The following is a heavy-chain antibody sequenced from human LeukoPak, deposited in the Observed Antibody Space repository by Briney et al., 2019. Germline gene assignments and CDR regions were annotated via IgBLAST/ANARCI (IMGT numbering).Heavy chain of an antibody. CDR3: ARQDCSSSSCYLGAFDI. Sequence: SETLSLTCTVSGGSISSSSYYWGWIRQPPGKGLEWIGSIYYSGSTYYNPSLKSRVTISVDTSKNQFSLKLSSVTAADTAVYYCARQDCSSSSCYLGAFDIWGQGTMVTVSS. CDR1: GGSISSSSYY. J-gene: IGHJ3*02. D-gene: IGHD2-2*01. V-gene: IGHV4-39*01. CDR2: IYYSGST.